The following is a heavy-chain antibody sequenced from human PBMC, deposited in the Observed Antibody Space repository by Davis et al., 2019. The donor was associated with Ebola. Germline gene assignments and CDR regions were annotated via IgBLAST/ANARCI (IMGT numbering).Heavy chain of an antibody. J-gene: IGHJ4*02. CDR2: INSDGSST. D-gene: IGHD3-22*01. CDR1: GFTFSSYW. V-gene: IGHV3-74*01. CDR3: ARVAYYYDSSGYYLFDY. Sequence: PGGSLRLSCAASGFTFSSYWMHWVRQAPGKGLVWVSRINSDGSSTSYADSVKGRFTISRDNAKNTLYLQMNSLRAEDTAVYYCARVAYYYDSSGYYLFDYWGQGTLVTVSS.